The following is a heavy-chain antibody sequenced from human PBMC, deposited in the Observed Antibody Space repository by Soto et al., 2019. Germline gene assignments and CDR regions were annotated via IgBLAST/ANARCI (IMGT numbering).Heavy chain of an antibody. D-gene: IGHD2-2*01. CDR3: AAENYPLTEEYQLLLDTDRRDRDWFDP. CDR1: GFTFTSSA. CDR2: IVVGSGNT. V-gene: IGHV1-58*01. Sequence: ASVKVSCKASGFTFTSSAVQSLRQSSGRRVEWIGWIVVGSGNTNYAQKFQERVTITRDMSTSTAYMELSSLRSEDTAVYYCAAENYPLTEEYQLLLDTDRRDRDWFDPWGQGTLVTVS. J-gene: IGHJ5*02.